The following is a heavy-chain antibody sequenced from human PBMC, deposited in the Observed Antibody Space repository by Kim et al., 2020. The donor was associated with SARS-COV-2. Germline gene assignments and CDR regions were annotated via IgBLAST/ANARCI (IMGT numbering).Heavy chain of an antibody. D-gene: IGHD2-15*01. Sequence: GGSLRLSCAASGFTFDDYAMHWVRQAPGKGLEWVSGISWNSGSIGYADSVKGRFTISRDNAKNSLYLQMNSLRAEDTALYYCAKGLNYCSGGSCSTPFDYWGQGTLVTVSS. CDR2: ISWNSGSI. V-gene: IGHV3-9*01. CDR3: AKGLNYCSGGSCSTPFDY. CDR1: GFTFDDYA. J-gene: IGHJ4*02.